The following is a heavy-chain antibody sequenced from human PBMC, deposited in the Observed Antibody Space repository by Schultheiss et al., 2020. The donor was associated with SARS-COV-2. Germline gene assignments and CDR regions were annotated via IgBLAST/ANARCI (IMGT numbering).Heavy chain of an antibody. CDR1: GGSISSYY. J-gene: IGHJ6*02. V-gene: IGHV4-59*06. D-gene: IGHD3-3*01. CDR3: ARQHYDFWSGYYHYYYGMDV. Sequence: SETLSLTCTVSGGSISSYYWSWIRQHPGKGLEWIGYIYYSGSTYYNPSLKSLVTISVDTSKNQFSLKLSSVTAADTAVYYCARQHYDFWSGYYHYYYGMDVWGQGTTVTVSS. CDR2: IYYSGST.